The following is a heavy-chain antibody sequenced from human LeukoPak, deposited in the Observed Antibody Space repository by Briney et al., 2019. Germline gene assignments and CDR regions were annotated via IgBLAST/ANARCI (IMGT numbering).Heavy chain of an antibody. V-gene: IGHV1-69*06. Sequence: GASVKVSCKASGGTFSSYAISWVRQAPGQGLEWMGGIIPIFGTANYAQKFQGRVTVTADKSTSTAYMELSSLRSEDTAVYYCARVNRGVAAADHSFDYWGQGTLVTVSS. J-gene: IGHJ4*02. CDR1: GGTFSSYA. CDR3: ARVNRGVAAADHSFDY. D-gene: IGHD6-13*01. CDR2: IIPIFGTA.